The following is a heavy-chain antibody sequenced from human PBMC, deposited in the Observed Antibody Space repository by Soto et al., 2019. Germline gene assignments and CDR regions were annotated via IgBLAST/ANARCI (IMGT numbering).Heavy chain of an antibody. Sequence: EVQLVESGGGLVKPGGSLRLSYAASGFTFSNVWMNWVRQAPGKGLEWVGRIKSKTDGGTTDYAAPAKGRFTISRNDSKNTLYLQLISLKTEGTAVYYCTTVVRSCTKAVCYTGDYWGQGTLVTVSA. D-gene: IGHD2-8*01. CDR3: TTVVRSCTKAVCYTGDY. V-gene: IGHV3-15*07. CDR1: GFTFSNVW. J-gene: IGHJ4*02. CDR2: IKSKTDGGTT.